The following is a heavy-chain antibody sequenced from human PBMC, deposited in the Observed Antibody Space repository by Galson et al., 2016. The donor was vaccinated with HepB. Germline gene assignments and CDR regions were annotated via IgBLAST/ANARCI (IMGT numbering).Heavy chain of an antibody. D-gene: IGHD2-2*01. V-gene: IGHV1-3*01. CDR2: INGGNGNT. CDR3: ARGSVPSALIDY. J-gene: IGHJ4*02. Sequence: SVKVSCKASGYTFTSYAMHWVRQAPGQNLEWMGWINGGNGNTKYSQKLQGRVTITRDTSASTAYMELSNLRSEDTAVYYCARGSVPSALIDYWGQGTLVTVSS. CDR1: GYTFTSYA.